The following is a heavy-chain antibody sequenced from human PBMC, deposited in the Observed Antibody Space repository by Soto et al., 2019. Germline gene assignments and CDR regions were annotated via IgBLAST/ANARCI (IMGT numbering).Heavy chain of an antibody. CDR2: INPSGGST. D-gene: IGHD2-2*01. V-gene: IGHV1-46*01. CDR1: GYNFLSHY. J-gene: IGHJ4*02. Sequence: QVLLVQSGAEVTRPGASLKVSCKASGYNFLSHYIHWVRQAPGQGLEWMGFINPSGGSTTHAQNFQGRLSMTRDTSTSTVYMELSGLRSEDAAVYYCARDYLSSKSSLSYFDYWGQGTLVTVSS. CDR3: ARDYLSSKSSLSYFDY.